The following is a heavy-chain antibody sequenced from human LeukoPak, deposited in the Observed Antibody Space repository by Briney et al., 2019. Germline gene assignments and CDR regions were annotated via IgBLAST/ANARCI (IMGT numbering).Heavy chain of an antibody. CDR2: ISGSGGST. CDR1: GFTFSSYA. CDR3: AKEPLPIALYCSSTSCPLDY. V-gene: IGHV3-23*01. Sequence: GGSLRLSCAASGFTFSSYAMSWVRQAPGKGLERVSAISGSGGSTYYADSVKGRFTISRDNSKNTLYLQMNSLRAEDTAVYYCAKEPLPIALYCSSTSCPLDYWGQGTLVTVSS. J-gene: IGHJ4*02. D-gene: IGHD2-2*01.